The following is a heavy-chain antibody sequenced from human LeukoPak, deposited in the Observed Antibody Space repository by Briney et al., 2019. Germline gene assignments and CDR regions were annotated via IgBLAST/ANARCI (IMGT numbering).Heavy chain of an antibody. CDR2: IKEDGSML. J-gene: IGHJ5*02. CDR3: ARVVTWFDP. CDR1: GFTFSSFW. Sequence: PGGSLRLSCAASGFTFSSFWMSWVRQAPGKGLEWVAHIKEDGSMLSYVDSVKGRFTISRDNAKNSVYLQMNSLRAEDTAVYYCARVVTWFDPWGQGSLVTVS. V-gene: IGHV3-7*04.